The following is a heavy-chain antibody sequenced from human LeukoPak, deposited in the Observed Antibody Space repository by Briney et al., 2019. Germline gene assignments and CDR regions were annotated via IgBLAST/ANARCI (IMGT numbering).Heavy chain of an antibody. J-gene: IGHJ4*02. D-gene: IGHD6-13*01. CDR1: GFTSSSYS. V-gene: IGHV3-21*01. CDR3: ARESSGIAATDKIDF. Sequence: GGSLRLSCVASGFTSSSYSMNWVRQAPGRGLEWVSSFTSRSGTIYYADSVRGRFTISRDNAKNTLFLEMTSLRVEDTAVYYCARESSGIAATDKIDFWGQGTLVAVSS. CDR2: FTSRSGTI.